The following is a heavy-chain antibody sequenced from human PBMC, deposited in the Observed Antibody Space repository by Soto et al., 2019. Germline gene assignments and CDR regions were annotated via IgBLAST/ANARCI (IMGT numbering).Heavy chain of an antibody. V-gene: IGHV6-1*01. CDR1: GDSVSSNSAA. J-gene: IGHJ4*02. CDR2: TYFRSKWYF. CDR3: AREAVAGLNYFDY. D-gene: IGHD6-19*01. Sequence: PSQTLSLTCAISGDSVSSNSAAWNWIRQSPSRVLEWLGRTYFRSKWYFDYVVSVKSRITISPDTSTNQFSLQLNSVTPEDTVVYYCAREAVAGLNYFDYSAQGTLVPVSS.